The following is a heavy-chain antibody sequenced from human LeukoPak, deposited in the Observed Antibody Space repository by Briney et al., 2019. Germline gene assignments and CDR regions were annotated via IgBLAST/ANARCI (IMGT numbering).Heavy chain of an antibody. Sequence: GGNLRLSCAASGFTFSVYWMIWVRQAPGKGRKWVANIKGDGSEKYYVDSVKGRFAISRDNAKNLVYLQMNSLRAEGTAVYYCARDGVPAGADYWGQGTLVTVSS. J-gene: IGHJ4*02. D-gene: IGHD2-2*01. CDR3: ARDGVPAGADY. CDR2: IKGDGSEK. V-gene: IGHV3-7*01. CDR1: GFTFSVYW.